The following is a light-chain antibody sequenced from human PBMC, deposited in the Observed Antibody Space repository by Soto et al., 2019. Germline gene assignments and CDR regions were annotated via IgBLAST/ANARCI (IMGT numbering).Light chain of an antibody. CDR2: AAS. CDR1: QSVRSN. CDR3: QQYNSWPPT. J-gene: IGKJ1*01. Sequence: EVVMTQSPATLSVSPGGRPTLSCRASQSVRSNLAWYQQKPGQPPRLLIYAASTRVTTIPARFSGSEFGTEFTLTISSLQSEDFAVYYCQQYNSWPPTFGQGTKVDIK. V-gene: IGKV3-15*01.